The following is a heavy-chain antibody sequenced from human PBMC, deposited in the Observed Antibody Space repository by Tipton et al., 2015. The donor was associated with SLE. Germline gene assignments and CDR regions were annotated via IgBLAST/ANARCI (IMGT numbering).Heavy chain of an antibody. CDR2: IYYSGST. CDR3: ARQTTIGWPSWAFDV. Sequence: TLSLTCTVPGGSISSSSYYWGWIRQPPGKGLEWIGRIYYSGSTYYNPSLKSRVTISVDTSKNQFSLKLSSVTAADTAVYYYARQTTIGWPSWAFDVCGQGTMVTVSS. CDR1: GGSISSSSYY. D-gene: IGHD1/OR15-1a*01. J-gene: IGHJ3*01. V-gene: IGHV4-39*01.